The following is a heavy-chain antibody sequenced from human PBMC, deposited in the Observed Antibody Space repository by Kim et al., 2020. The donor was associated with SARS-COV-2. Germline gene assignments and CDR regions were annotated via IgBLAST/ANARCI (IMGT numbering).Heavy chain of an antibody. CDR2: ISSTGDTI. Sequence: GGSLRHSCAASGFTFNDYSMSWIRQAPGKGLEWVSYISSTGDTIFYADSVKGRFTISRDNAKNSLYLQMNSLRAEDTSVYYCAREKVYNSSGYIYYYGMDVWGQGTTVTVSS. D-gene: IGHD3-22*01. J-gene: IGHJ6*02. CDR3: AREKVYNSSGYIYYYGMDV. V-gene: IGHV3-11*04. CDR1: GFTFNDYS.